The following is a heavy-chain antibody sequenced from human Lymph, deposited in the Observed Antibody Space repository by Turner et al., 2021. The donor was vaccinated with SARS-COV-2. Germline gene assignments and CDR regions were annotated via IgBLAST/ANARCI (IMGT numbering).Heavy chain of an antibody. Sequence: EVQLVESGGGLVTPGGSLILSCAASGFPFSTYSMNWVRQAQGKGLEGISSISSSSSYIYYADSVKGRFTISRDDAKNSLYLQMNSMRAEDTAVYYCARDIPTTADYFDYWGQGTLVTVSS. J-gene: IGHJ4*02. V-gene: IGHV3-21*01. CDR1: GFPFSTYS. CDR2: ISSSSSYI. CDR3: ARDIPTTADYFDY. D-gene: IGHD4-17*01.